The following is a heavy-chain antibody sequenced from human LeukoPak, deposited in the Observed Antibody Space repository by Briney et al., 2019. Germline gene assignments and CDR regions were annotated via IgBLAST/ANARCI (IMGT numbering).Heavy chain of an antibody. J-gene: IGHJ4*02. V-gene: IGHV1-18*01. D-gene: IGHD2/OR15-2a*01. CDR2: ISAYNGNT. CDR1: GYTFTSYG. Sequence: GASVKVSCKASGYTFTSYGISWVRQAPGQGLEWMGWISAYNGNTNYAQKLQGRVTLTWTTSISTAYMELSSLKSEDTAVYFCARSGPISLRFWGQGTLVTVSS. CDR3: ARSGPISLRF.